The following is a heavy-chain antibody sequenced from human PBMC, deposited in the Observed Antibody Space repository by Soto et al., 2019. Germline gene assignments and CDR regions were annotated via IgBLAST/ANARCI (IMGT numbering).Heavy chain of an antibody. CDR2: IIPIFGTA. D-gene: IGHD1-26*01. V-gene: IGHV1-69*01. Sequence: QVQLVQSGAEVKKPGSSVKVSCKASGGTFSSYAISWVRQAPGQGHEWMGGIIPIFGTANYAQKFQGRVTITADESTSTAYMEPSSLRSEDTAVYYCARGSITRLKYSGSYFNYWGQGTLVTVSS. J-gene: IGHJ4*02. CDR3: ARGSITRLKYSGSYFNY. CDR1: GGTFSSYA.